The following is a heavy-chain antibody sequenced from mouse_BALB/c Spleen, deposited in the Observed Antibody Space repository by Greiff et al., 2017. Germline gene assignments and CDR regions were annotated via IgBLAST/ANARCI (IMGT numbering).Heavy chain of an antibody. Sequence: EVMLVESGGGLVQPGGSLKLSCAASGFTFSSYGMSWVRQTPDKRLELVATINSNGGSTYYPDSVKGRFTISRDNAKNTLYLQMNSLQADDTAIYCCAKRDQWGFAYWGQGTLVTVSA. CDR1: GFTFSSYG. CDR3: AKRDQWGFAY. J-gene: IGHJ3*01. V-gene: IGHV5-6-3*01. CDR2: INSNGGST.